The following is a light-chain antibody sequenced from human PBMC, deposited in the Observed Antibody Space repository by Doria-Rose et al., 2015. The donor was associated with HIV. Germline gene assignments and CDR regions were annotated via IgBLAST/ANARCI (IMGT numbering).Light chain of an antibody. J-gene: IGKJ1*01. CDR3: HQYGTSWT. V-gene: IGKV3-20*01. CDR1: QSFSSTY. CDR2: DGS. Sequence: FTQSPGTLSLSPGERATLSCRASQSFSSTYLAWYQQKPGQAPSLLIYDGSTRATGTPDRFSASASVTDFTLTINRLEPEDFALYYCHQYGTSWTFGQGTKVEI.